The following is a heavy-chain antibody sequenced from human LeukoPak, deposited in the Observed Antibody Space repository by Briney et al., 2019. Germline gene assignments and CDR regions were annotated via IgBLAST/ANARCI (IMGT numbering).Heavy chain of an antibody. D-gene: IGHD3-3*01. CDR2: ISNDGSDK. V-gene: IGHV3-30*04. J-gene: IGHJ4*02. CDR3: ARAPSGYYRYFDC. CDR1: EFTFSSYT. Sequence: GGSLRLSCAASEFTFSSYTMHWVRQAPGKGLEWVALISNDGSDKYYADSVKGRFTISRDNSKNTLYLQMNNLRAEDATMYYCARAPSGYYRYFDCWGQGTLVTVSS.